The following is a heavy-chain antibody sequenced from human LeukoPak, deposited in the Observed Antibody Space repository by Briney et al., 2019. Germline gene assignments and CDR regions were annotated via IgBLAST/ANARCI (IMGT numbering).Heavy chain of an antibody. CDR1: GFTVSSNY. J-gene: IGHJ4*02. Sequence: GGSLRLSCAASGFTVSSNYMSWVRQAPGKGLEWVSVIYSGGTTYNADSVKGRFTISGDNSKNTLYLQMNSLRAEDTAVYYCAGAYYSGRYNYWGQGTLVTVSS. CDR2: IYSGGTT. CDR3: AGAYYSGRYNY. V-gene: IGHV3-53*01. D-gene: IGHD6-19*01.